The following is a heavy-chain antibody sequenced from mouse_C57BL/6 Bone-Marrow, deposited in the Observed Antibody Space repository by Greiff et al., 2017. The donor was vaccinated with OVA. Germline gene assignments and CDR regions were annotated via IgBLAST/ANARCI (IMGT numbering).Heavy chain of an antibody. CDR2: IDPSDSET. Sequence: QVRLQQPGAELVRPGSSVKLSCKASGYTFTSYWMHWVKQRPIQGLEWIGNIDPSDSETHYNQKFKDKATLTVDKSSSTAYMQLSSLTSEDSAVYYCAREGSSGSHDYWGQGTTLTVSS. V-gene: IGHV1-52*01. J-gene: IGHJ2*01. CDR1: GYTFTSYW. CDR3: AREGSSGSHDY. D-gene: IGHD3-2*02.